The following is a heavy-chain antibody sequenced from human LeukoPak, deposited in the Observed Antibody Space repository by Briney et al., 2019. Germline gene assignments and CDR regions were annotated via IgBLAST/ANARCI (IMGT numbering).Heavy chain of an antibody. CDR3: ARDRSGYSHDAFDI. J-gene: IGHJ3*02. D-gene: IGHD3-22*01. Sequence: PGGSLRLSCAASGFTFSDYYMSWIRQAPGKGLEWVSYISSSGSTIYYADSVKGRFTIPRDNAKNSLYLQMNSLRAEDTAVYYCARDRSGYSHDAFDIWGQGTMVTVSS. CDR2: ISSSGSTI. CDR1: GFTFSDYY. V-gene: IGHV3-11*01.